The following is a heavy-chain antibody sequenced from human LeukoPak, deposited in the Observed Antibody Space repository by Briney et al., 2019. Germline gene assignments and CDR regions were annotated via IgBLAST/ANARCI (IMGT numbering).Heavy chain of an antibody. Sequence: SSETLSLTCAVYGGSFSGYYWSWIRQPPGKGLEWIGEINHSGSTNYNPSLKSRVTISVATSKNQFSLKLSSVTAADTAVYYCARGGAVDTRGGFDPWGQGTLVTVSS. J-gene: IGHJ5*02. CDR1: GGSFSGYY. CDR3: ARGGAVDTRGGFDP. V-gene: IGHV4-34*01. D-gene: IGHD5-18*01. CDR2: INHSGST.